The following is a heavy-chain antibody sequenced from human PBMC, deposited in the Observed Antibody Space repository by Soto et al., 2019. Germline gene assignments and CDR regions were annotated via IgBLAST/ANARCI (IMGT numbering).Heavy chain of an antibody. CDR1: GFTFSRHA. V-gene: IGHV3-23*01. CDR2: LSESGGST. J-gene: IGHJ4*02. D-gene: IGHD3-10*01. CDR3: AKDYYNPFDY. Sequence: EVQLLESGGDLVQPGGSLRLSCAASGFTFSRHAMSWVRQAPGKGLEWVSGLSESGGSTYYADSVKGRFTISRDNSTITLYLQMNRLRDDDTAVYFCAKDYYNPFDYWGQGSLVTVSS.